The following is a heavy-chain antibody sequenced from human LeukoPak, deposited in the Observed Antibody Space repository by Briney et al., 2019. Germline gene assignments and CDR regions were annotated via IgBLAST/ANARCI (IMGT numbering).Heavy chain of an antibody. Sequence: PSETLSLTCTVSGVSISSYYWSWIRQPPGKGLEWIGYIYYSGSTNYHPSLKSRVTISVDTSKNQFSLKLSSVTAADTAVYYCARGGVQLERRSWFDPWGQGTLVTVSS. V-gene: IGHV4-59*01. J-gene: IGHJ5*02. CDR1: GVSISSYY. CDR2: IYYSGST. D-gene: IGHD1-1*01. CDR3: ARGGVQLERRSWFDP.